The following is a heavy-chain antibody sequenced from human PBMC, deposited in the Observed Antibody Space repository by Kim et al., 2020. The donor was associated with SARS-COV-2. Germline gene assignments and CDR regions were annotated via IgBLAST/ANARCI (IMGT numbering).Heavy chain of an antibody. V-gene: IGHV4-39*01. CDR1: GGSISSSSYY. D-gene: IGHD6-13*01. CDR3: ARGSIAAAPYT. CDR2: IYYSGST. J-gene: IGHJ5*02. Sequence: SETLSITCTVSGGSISSSSYYWGWIRQPPGKGLEWIGSIYYSGSTYYNPSLKSRVTISVDTSKNQFSLKLSSVTAADTAVYYCARGSIAAAPYTWGQGTLVTVSS.